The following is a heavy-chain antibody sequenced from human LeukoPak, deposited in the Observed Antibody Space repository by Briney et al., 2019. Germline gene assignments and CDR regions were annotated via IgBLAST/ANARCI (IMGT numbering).Heavy chain of an antibody. CDR2: IYYSGST. Sequence: SETLTLTCTVSGGSISSGSYYWGWIRQPPGKGLEWIGSIYYSGSTYYNPSLKSRVTISVDTSKNQFSLKLSSVTAADTAVYYCATHYYDSSGYWNAFDIWGQGTMVTVSS. J-gene: IGHJ3*02. CDR1: GGSISSGSYY. CDR3: ATHYYDSSGYWNAFDI. D-gene: IGHD3-22*01. V-gene: IGHV4-39*01.